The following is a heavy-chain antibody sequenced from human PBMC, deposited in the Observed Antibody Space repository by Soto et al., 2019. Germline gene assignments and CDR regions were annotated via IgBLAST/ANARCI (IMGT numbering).Heavy chain of an antibody. V-gene: IGHV3-9*01. D-gene: IGHD6-13*01. CDR2: IRWNSCGI. J-gene: IGHJ4*02. CDR3: AKDKDSAAGWGYFDY. Sequence: EVPLVESGGGLVQPGRSLRLSCAASGFTFDDYAMHWVRQAPGKGLEWVSGIRWNSCGIGYADSVKGRFTISRDNAKNSLYLQMSSLTTEDPALYYCAKDKDSAAGWGYFDYWGQGTLVTVSS. CDR1: GFTFDDYA.